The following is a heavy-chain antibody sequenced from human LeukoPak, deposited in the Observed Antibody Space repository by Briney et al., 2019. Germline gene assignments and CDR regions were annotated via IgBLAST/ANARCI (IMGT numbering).Heavy chain of an antibody. CDR1: GYSISSGYY. D-gene: IGHD2-2*01. J-gene: IGHJ4*02. CDR2: IYHSGST. CDR3: AGSAAMTNFDY. V-gene: IGHV4-38-2*01. Sequence: PSETLSLXCAVSGYSISSGYYWGSIRQPPGKGLEWIGSIYHSGSTYYNPSLKSRVTISVDTSKNQFSLKLSSVTAADTAVYYSAGSAAMTNFDYWGQGTLVTVSS.